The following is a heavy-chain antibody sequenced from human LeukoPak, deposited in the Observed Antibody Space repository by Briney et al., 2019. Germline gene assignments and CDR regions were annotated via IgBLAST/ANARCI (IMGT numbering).Heavy chain of an antibody. CDR1: GFPFSNHA. V-gene: IGHV3-23*01. CDR3: AKDETHSSGWAPFDS. CDR2: MIGSGSST. D-gene: IGHD6-19*01. J-gene: IGHJ4*02. Sequence: GGSLRLSCAASGFPFSNHAMSWVRQAPGKGLEWVSAMIGSGSSTYYADSVKGRFTISRDNARNTLFLQMNSLRVEDPAVYYCAKDETHSSGWAPFDSWGQGTLVIVSS.